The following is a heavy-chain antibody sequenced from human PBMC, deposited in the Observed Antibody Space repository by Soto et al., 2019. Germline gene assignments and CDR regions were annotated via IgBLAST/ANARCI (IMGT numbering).Heavy chain of an antibody. V-gene: IGHV3-66*01. CDR3: ARDNIVVVPAAMLYYYYGMDV. D-gene: IGHD2-2*01. Sequence: SLRLSCAASGFTVSSNYMSWVRQAPGKGLEWVSVIYSGGSTYYADSVKGRFTISRDNSKNTLYLQMNSLRAEDTAVYYCARDNIVVVPAAMLYYYYGMDVWGQGTTVTVSS. CDR2: IYSGGST. CDR1: GFTVSSNY. J-gene: IGHJ6*02.